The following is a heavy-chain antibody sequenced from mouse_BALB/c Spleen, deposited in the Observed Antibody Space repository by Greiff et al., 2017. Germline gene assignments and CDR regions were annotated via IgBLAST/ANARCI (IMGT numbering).Heavy chain of an antibody. V-gene: IGHV1-14*01. CDR2: INPYNDGT. CDR3: ARSYYGSSYVTSYAMDY. D-gene: IGHD1-1*01. Sequence: EVQLQQSGPELVKPGASVKMSCKASGYTFTSYVMHWVKQKPGQGLEWIGYINPYNDGTKYNEKFKGKATLTSDKSSSTAYMELSSLTSEDSAVYYCARSYYGSSYVTSYAMDYWGQGTSVTVSS. J-gene: IGHJ4*01. CDR1: GYTFTSYV.